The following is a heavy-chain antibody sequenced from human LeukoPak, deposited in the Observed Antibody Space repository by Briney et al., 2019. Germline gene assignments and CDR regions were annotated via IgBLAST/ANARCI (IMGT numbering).Heavy chain of an antibody. J-gene: IGHJ4*02. Sequence: GGSLRLYCAASGFTFSIYGMHWVRQAPGKGLEWVAVISYNGNDKYYADFVKGRFTISRDNSKNTLYLQMNSLIPDDTAVFYCARDFDPAAAGYYFHSWGQGTLVTVSS. D-gene: IGHD6-13*01. CDR2: ISYNGNDK. V-gene: IGHV3-30*03. CDR1: GFTFSIYG. CDR3: ARDFDPAAAGYYFHS.